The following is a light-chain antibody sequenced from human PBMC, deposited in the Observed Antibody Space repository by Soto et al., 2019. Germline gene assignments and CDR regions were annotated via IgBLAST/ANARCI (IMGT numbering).Light chain of an antibody. CDR2: EVS. CDR3: SSYTSSSILYV. Sequence: ALTQPSSVSGSPGQSINISCTGTSTDVGGYNYVSWYQQHPGKAPKLMIYEVSNRPSGVSNRFSGSKYGNMASLTISGLQAEDEADYCCSSYTSSSILYVFGSGTKV. J-gene: IGLJ1*01. V-gene: IGLV2-14*01. CDR1: STDVGGYNY.